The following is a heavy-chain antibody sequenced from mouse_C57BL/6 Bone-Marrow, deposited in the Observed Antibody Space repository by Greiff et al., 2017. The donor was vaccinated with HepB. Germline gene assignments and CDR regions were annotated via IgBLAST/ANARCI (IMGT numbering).Heavy chain of an antibody. D-gene: IGHD1-2*01. CDR3: AREGSYGPGY. CDR2: IYPGSGNT. Sequence: QVQLQQSGPELVKPGASVKISCKASGYSFTSYYIHWVKQRPGQGLGWMGWIYPGSGNTKYNEKFKGKATLTADTSSSTAYMQLSSLTSEDSAVYYCAREGSYGPGYWGQGTTLTVSS. V-gene: IGHV1-66*01. CDR1: GYSFTSYY. J-gene: IGHJ2*01.